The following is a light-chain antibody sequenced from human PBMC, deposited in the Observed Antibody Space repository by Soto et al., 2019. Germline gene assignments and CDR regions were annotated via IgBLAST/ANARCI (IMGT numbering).Light chain of an antibody. CDR1: RSDVGAYNY. J-gene: IGLJ1*01. V-gene: IGLV2-14*01. CDR3: SSYTSSITYV. CDR2: DVS. Sequence: QSALTQPASVSGSPGQSITISCTGARSDVGAYNYVSWYQQHPGKAPKLMIYDVSSRPSGVSNRFSGSKSGNTASLTISGLQAEDEADYYCSSYTSSITYVFGTGTKVTVL.